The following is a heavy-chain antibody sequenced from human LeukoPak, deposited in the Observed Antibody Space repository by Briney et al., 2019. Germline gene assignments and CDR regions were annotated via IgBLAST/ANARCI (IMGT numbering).Heavy chain of an antibody. J-gene: IGHJ4*02. Sequence: SQTLSLTCAISGDSVPSNSATWNWIRAPPSRGLEWLGRTYHRSRWYNDYAVSVKSRIIINPDTSKNQFSLQLNSVTPEDTAVYYCASTQSYFQYWGQGILVTVSS. CDR1: GDSVPSNSAT. CDR3: ASTQSYFQY. D-gene: IGHD2-15*01. CDR2: TYHRSRWYN. V-gene: IGHV6-1*01.